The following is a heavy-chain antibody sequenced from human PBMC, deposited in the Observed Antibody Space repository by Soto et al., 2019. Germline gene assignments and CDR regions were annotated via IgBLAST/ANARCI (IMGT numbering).Heavy chain of an antibody. V-gene: IGHV1-2*02. CDR2: IDPKSGDT. J-gene: IGHJ5*02. CDR3: ARDYDKSGYDYFDP. CDR1: EYSFTGHY. D-gene: IGHD3-22*01. Sequence: ASEYSFTGHYLHWVRQAPGQGLEWMGWIDPKSGDTKYAPKFQDRVTMTRDTSISTAYMDLSSLRYDDTAVYYCARDYDKSGYDYFDPWGQGTLVTVSS.